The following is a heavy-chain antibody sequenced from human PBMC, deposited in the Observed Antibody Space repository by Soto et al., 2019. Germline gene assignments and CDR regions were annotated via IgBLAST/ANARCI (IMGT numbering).Heavy chain of an antibody. CDR2: ISDSGDRT. D-gene: IGHD3-16*02. J-gene: IGHJ3*01. Sequence: EVQLMESGGGLVQPGGSLSLSCASSGFTLSMSAVNWVRQAPGKGLEWVSYISDSGDRTYYADSVKGRFTISRHRSKNTVSLQMDSLRAEDTAVYYCAKDRGIIVKAGDAFDVWGQGTKVTVSS. V-gene: IGHV3-23*01. CDR3: AKDRGIIVKAGDAFDV. CDR1: GFTLSMSA.